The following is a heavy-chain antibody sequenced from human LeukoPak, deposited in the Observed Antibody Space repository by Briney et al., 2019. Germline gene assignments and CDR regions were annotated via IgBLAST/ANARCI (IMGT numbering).Heavy chain of an antibody. CDR2: ISAYNGNT. CDR3: AMGTTVTSLDH. V-gene: IGHV1-18*01. CDR1: GYTFTSYG. D-gene: IGHD4-17*01. Sequence: GASVKVSCKASGYTFTSYGISWVRQTPGQGLEWMGWISAYNGNTNYAQKLQGRVTMTTDTSPGTAYMELRSLRSDDTAVYYCAMGTTVTSLDHWGQGTLVTVSS. J-gene: IGHJ4*02.